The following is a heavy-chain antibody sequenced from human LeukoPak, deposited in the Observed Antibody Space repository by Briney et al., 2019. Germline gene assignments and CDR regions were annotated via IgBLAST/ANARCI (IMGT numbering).Heavy chain of an antibody. CDR2: ISSSGATR. CDR3: ARDRGNQRGYYYYYMDV. V-gene: IGHV3-48*03. CDR1: GFTFSSYE. Sequence: GGSLRLSCAASGFTFSSYEMNWVRQAPGKGLEWVSYISSSGATRYYADSVKGRFTMSRDNAKNSLYLQMNSLRAEDTAVYYCARDRGNQRGYYYYYMDVWGKGTTVTVSS. D-gene: IGHD1-14*01. J-gene: IGHJ6*03.